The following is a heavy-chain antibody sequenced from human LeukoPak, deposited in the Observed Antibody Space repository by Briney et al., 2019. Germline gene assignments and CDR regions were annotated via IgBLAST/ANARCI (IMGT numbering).Heavy chain of an antibody. D-gene: IGHD4-17*01. CDR3: ARGARMTTVTAADY. CDR1: GYTFTSYG. V-gene: IGHV1-18*01. Sequence: ASVKVSCKASGYTFTSYGISWVRQAPGQGLEWMGWINAYNGNTNYAQKLQGRVTMTTDTSTSTAYMELRSLRSDDTAVYYCARGARMTTVTAADYWGQGTLVTVSS. J-gene: IGHJ4*02. CDR2: INAYNGNT.